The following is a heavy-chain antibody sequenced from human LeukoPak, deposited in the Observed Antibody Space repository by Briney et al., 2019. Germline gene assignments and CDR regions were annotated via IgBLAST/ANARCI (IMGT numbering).Heavy chain of an antibody. Sequence: GGSLRLSCAASGFTFSSYSMNWVRQAPGKGLEWVSSISSSSSYIYYADSVKGRFTISRDNSKNTLYLQMNSLRAEDTAVYYCAKGPRALEHSTHFFDYWGQGTLVTVSS. J-gene: IGHJ4*02. V-gene: IGHV3-21*04. CDR2: ISSSSSYI. CDR1: GFTFSSYS. CDR3: AKGPRALEHSTHFFDY. D-gene: IGHD1/OR15-1a*01.